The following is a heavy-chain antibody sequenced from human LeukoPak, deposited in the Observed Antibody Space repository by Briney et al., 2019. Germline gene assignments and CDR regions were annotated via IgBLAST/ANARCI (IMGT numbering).Heavy chain of an antibody. J-gene: IGHJ3*02. CDR1: GGSISSGGYS. V-gene: IGHV4-30-2*01. CDR2: IYHSGST. CDR3: ARGLAKFMITFGGVIVDAFDI. D-gene: IGHD3-16*02. Sequence: SETLSLTCAVSGGSISSGGYSWSWIRQPPGKGLEWIGYIYHSGSTYYNPSLKSRVTISVDRSKNQFSLKLSSVTAADTAVYYCARGLAKFMITFGGVIVDAFDIWGQGTMVTVSS.